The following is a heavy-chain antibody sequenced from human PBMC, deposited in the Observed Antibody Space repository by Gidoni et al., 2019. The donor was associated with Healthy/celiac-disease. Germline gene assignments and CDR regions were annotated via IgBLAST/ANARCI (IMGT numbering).Heavy chain of an antibody. CDR2: ISSSSSTI. J-gene: IGHJ4*02. Sequence: EVQLVESGGGLVQPGGSLRLSCAASGFTFSSYSMNWVRQAPGKGLEWVSYISSSSSTIYYADSVKGRFTISRDNAKNSLYLQMNSLRDEDTAVYYCARSQGFITGNPRGDYFDYWGQGTLVTVSS. V-gene: IGHV3-48*02. D-gene: IGHD1-20*01. CDR1: GFTFSSYS. CDR3: ARSQGFITGNPRGDYFDY.